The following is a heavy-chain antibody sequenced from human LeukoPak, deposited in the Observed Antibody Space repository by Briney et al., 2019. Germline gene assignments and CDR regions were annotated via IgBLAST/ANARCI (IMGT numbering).Heavy chain of an antibody. V-gene: IGHV1-18*01. J-gene: IGHJ3*02. CDR1: GYTFTSYG. CDR2: ISAYNGNT. CDR3: ARGNPFGGMEWLLGSYAFDI. Sequence: ASVKVSCKASGYTFTSYGISWVRQAPGQGLEWMGWISAYNGNTSYAQKLQGRVTMTTDTSTSTAYMELRSLRSDDTAVYYCARGNPFGGMEWLLGSYAFDIWGQGTMVTVSS. D-gene: IGHD3-3*01.